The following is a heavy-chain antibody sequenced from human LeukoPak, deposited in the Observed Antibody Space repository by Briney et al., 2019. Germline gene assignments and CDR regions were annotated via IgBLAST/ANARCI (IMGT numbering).Heavy chain of an antibody. D-gene: IGHD3-16*01. Sequence: PSETLSLTCAVYGGSFSGSYWSWIRQPPGEGLEWIGEINHSGSTNYNPSLKSRVTIPVDTSKNQFSLKLSSVTAADTAVYYCARGRRDLLRLGELIRNWFDPWGQGTLVTVSS. CDR1: GGSFSGSY. CDR3: ARGRRDLLRLGELIRNWFDP. J-gene: IGHJ5*02. CDR2: INHSGST. V-gene: IGHV4-34*01.